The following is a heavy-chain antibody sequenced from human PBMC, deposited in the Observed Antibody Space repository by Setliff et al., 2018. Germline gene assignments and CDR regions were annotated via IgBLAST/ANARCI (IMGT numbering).Heavy chain of an antibody. V-gene: IGHV1-18*01. CDR2: INA. CDR1: GYTFTSYG. CDR3: ARGPLDFVVTPAAAKFDY. Sequence: ASVKVSCKSSGYTFTSYGINWVRQAPGQGLEWMGWINAYAQKFQGRVTMTIDTLTSTAYMELRSLRSDDTAVYYCARGPLDFVVTPAAAKFDYWGQGTLVTVSS. J-gene: IGHJ4*02. D-gene: IGHD2-2*01.